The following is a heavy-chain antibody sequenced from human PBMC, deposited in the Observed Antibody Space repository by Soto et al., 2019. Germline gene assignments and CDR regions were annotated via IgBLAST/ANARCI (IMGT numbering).Heavy chain of an antibody. D-gene: IGHD5-12*01. CDR2: ITGTASST. CDR3: GKGAEGYVVSSLDS. Sequence: EVQLLESGGGFVQPGGSLRLSCAASGFRFSDFAMTWVRQAPGRGLEWVSAITGTASSTYYADSVKGRFTISRDNSKNPPDLQINSLGAGDTAINYWGKGAEGYVVSSLDSWGQGTLVTVSS. V-gene: IGHV3-23*01. CDR1: GFRFSDFA. J-gene: IGHJ4*02.